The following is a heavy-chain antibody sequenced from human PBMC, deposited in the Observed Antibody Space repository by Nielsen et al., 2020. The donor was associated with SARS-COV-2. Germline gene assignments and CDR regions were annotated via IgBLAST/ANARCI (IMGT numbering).Heavy chain of an antibody. J-gene: IGHJ6*02. CDR1: GGSISSYY. CDR3: ARDRVAAAGTAPNYYYYYGMDV. D-gene: IGHD6-13*01. Sequence: SETLSLTCTVSGGSISSYYWSWIRQPPGKGLEWIGYIYYSGSTYYNPSLKSRVTISVDTSKNQFSLKLSSVTAADTAVYYCARDRVAAAGTAPNYYYYYGMDVWGQGTTVTVSS. V-gene: IGHV4-59*12. CDR2: IYYSGST.